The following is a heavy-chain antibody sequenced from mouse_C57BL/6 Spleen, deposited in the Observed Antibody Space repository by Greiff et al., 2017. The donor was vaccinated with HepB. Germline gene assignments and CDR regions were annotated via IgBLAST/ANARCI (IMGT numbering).Heavy chain of an antibody. CDR2: INPSTGGT. CDR1: GYSFTGYY. J-gene: IGHJ2*01. CDR3: ASPGSDY. Sequence: VQLQQSGPELVKPGASVKISCKASGYSFTGYYMNWVKQSPEKSLEWIGEINPSTGGTTYNQKFKAKATLTVDKSSSTAYMQLKSLTSEDSAVYYCASPGSDYWGQGTTLTVSS. D-gene: IGHD1-2*01. V-gene: IGHV1-42*01.